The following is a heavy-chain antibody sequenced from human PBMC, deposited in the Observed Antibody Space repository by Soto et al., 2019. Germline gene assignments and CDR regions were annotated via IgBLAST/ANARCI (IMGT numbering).Heavy chain of an antibody. D-gene: IGHD7-27*01. V-gene: IGHV4-39*01. J-gene: IGHJ5*02. CDR1: GGSVSSSTYY. CDR3: ARQDVRAWGRFDP. Sequence: SETLSLTCTVSGGSVSSSTYYWGWIRQPPGKGLEWIGTIYYSGITYYNPSLQSRVTISVDTSKNQFSLRLSFVTAADAALYFCARQDVRAWGRFDPWGQGTLVTVSA. CDR2: IYYSGIT.